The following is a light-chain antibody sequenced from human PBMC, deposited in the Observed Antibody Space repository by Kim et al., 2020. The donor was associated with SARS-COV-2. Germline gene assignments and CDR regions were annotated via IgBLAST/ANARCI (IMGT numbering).Light chain of an antibody. V-gene: IGKV3-15*01. CDR2: GSS. CDR3: QQYKNWPRT. CDR1: QSVSSN. J-gene: IGKJ1*01. Sequence: EIVMTRSPATLSVSPGERATLSCRASQSVSSNLAWYQQKPGQAPRLLIYGSSTRATGIPARFSGSGSGTEFTLTISSLQSEDFAVYYCQQYKNWPRTFRQGTKVDIK.